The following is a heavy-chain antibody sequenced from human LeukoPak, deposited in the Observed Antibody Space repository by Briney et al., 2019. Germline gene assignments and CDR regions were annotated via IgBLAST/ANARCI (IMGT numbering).Heavy chain of an antibody. CDR1: GFSFSSYY. CDR2: ISGSGGST. CDR3: AKDFGLGYCSGGSCYSHPSLDAFDI. J-gene: IGHJ3*02. D-gene: IGHD2-15*01. Sequence: GALRLSCAASGFSFSSYYMSWVRQAPGKGLEWVSAISGSGGSTYYADSVKGRFTISRDNSKNTLYLQMNSLRAEDTAVYYCAKDFGLGYCSGGSCYSHPSLDAFDIWGQGTMVTVSS. V-gene: IGHV3-23*01.